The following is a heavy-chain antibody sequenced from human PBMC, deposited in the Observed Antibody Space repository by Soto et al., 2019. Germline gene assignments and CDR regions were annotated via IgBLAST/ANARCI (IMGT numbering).Heavy chain of an antibody. Sequence: VQLVESGGGVGQPGRSLRVSCAASGFAFSIYAMHRVRQAPGKGLEWVAVISDDGGNKYYADSVKGRFTISRDNSKNTLYLQMNSLRAEDTAIYYCATYFDNTVYYFDYWGQGTLVTVSS. V-gene: IGHV3-30-3*01. J-gene: IGHJ4*02. CDR1: GFAFSIYA. CDR2: ISDDGGNK. D-gene: IGHD3-22*01. CDR3: ATYFDNTVYYFDY.